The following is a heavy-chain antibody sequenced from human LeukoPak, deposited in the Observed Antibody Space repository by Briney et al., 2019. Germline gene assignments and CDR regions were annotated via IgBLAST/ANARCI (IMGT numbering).Heavy chain of an antibody. D-gene: IGHD1-1*01. J-gene: IGHJ5*02. CDR3: AREGTSGTHLNWFDP. V-gene: IGHV4-59*01. CDR1: GGSISSYY. Sequence: SETLSLTCTVSGGSISSYYWSWIRQPPGKGLEWIGHIYGSGSTNYNPSLKSRVTLSVDTSKNQFSLKLSSVTAADTAVYYCAREGTSGTHLNWFDPWGQGTLVTVS. CDR2: IYGSGST.